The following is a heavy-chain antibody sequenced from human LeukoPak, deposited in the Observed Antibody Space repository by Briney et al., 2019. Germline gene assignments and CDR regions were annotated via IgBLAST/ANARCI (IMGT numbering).Heavy chain of an antibody. J-gene: IGHJ5*02. V-gene: IGHV4-39*07. CDR3: VRGPYGSGISNWFDP. CDR2: IYYSGST. Sequence: SETLSLTCTVSGGSISSSSYYWGWIRQPPGKGLEWIGSIYYSGSTYYNPSLKSRVTISVDTSKNQFSLKLSSVTAADTAVYYCVRGPYGSGISNWFDPWGQGTLVIVSS. D-gene: IGHD3-10*01. CDR1: GGSISSSSYY.